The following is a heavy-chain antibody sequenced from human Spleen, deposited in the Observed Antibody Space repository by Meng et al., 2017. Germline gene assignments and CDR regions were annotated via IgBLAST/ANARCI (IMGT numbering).Heavy chain of an antibody. Sequence: GESLKISCAASGFTFSSYWMHWVRQAPGKGLVWVSRIDTDGTTTTYADSVKGRFTISRDNAKNTLYLQMNSLRVEDTAVYYCATRPPDSAWYGVFDYWGQGTLVTVSS. CDR3: ATRPPDSAWYGVFDY. CDR2: IDTDGTTT. J-gene: IGHJ4*02. V-gene: IGHV3-74*01. D-gene: IGHD6-19*01. CDR1: GFTFSSYW.